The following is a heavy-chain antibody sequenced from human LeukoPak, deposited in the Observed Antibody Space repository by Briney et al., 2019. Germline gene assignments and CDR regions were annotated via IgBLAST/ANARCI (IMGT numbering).Heavy chain of an antibody. CDR3: ARLLWFGELFYWYYFDY. D-gene: IGHD3-10*01. V-gene: IGHV1-18*01. Sequence: ASVKVSCKASGYTFTSYGISWVRQAPGQGPEWMGWISAYNGNTNYAQKLQGRVTMTTDTSTSTAYMELRSLRSDDTAVYYCARLLWFGELFYWYYFDYWGQGTLVTVSS. J-gene: IGHJ4*02. CDR2: ISAYNGNT. CDR1: GYTFTSYG.